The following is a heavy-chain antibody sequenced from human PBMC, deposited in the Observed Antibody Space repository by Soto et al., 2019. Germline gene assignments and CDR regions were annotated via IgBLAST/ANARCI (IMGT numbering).Heavy chain of an antibody. Sequence: ASVKVSCKASGYTFTGYAIHWVRQAPGQRHEWMGWINGGNGDTKYSQKFQGRVTITRDTSASTAYMELTSLGSEDTAVYHCARGYCSSTSCQYYFDFWGQGTLVTVSS. J-gene: IGHJ4*02. CDR2: INGGNGDT. D-gene: IGHD2-2*01. V-gene: IGHV1-3*01. CDR1: GYTFTGYA. CDR3: ARGYCSSTSCQYYFDF.